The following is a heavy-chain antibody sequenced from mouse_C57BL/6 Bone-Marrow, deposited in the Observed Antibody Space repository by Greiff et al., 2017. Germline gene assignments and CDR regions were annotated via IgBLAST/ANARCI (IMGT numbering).Heavy chain of an antibody. D-gene: IGHD2-3*01. CDR1: GYTFTSYW. CDR3: AREGYDDGYPPDY. J-gene: IGHJ2*01. CDR2: IDPNSGGT. Sequence: VQLQQPGAELVKPGASVKLSCKASGYTFTSYWMHWVKQRTGRGLEWSGRIDPNSGGTKYNEKFKSKATLTVDKPSSTAYMQLSSLTSEDSAVYYCAREGYDDGYPPDYWGQGTTLTVSS. V-gene: IGHV1-72*01.